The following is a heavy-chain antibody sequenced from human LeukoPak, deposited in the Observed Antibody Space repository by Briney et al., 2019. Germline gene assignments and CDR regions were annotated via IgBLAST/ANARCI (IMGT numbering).Heavy chain of an antibody. CDR1: GFTFSSYG. D-gene: IGHD2-2*02. V-gene: IGHV3-33*01. J-gene: IGHJ4*02. Sequence: PGRSLRLSCAASGFTFSSYGMHWVRQAPGKGLDWVAVIWYDGSNKYYADSVNGRFTISRDNSKNTLSLQMNSTRGEYTAVYSCARDYPHIARVVPAAIYPDYWGQGTLVTVSS. CDR3: ARDYPHIARVVPAAIYPDY. CDR2: IWYDGSNK.